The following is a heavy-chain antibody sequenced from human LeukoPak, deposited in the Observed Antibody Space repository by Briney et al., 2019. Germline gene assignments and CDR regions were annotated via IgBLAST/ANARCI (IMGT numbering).Heavy chain of an antibody. Sequence: GASVKVSCKASGGTFSSYAISWVRQAPGQGLEWMGRIIPILGIANYAQKFQGRVTITADKSTSTAYMELSSLRSEDTAVYYCAXXXXXXLGRPPGYYYYGMDVWGQGTTVTVSS. J-gene: IGHJ6*02. D-gene: IGHD6-13*01. V-gene: IGHV1-69*04. CDR2: IIPILGIA. CDR1: GGTFSSYA. CDR3: AXXXXXXLGRPPGYYYYGMDV.